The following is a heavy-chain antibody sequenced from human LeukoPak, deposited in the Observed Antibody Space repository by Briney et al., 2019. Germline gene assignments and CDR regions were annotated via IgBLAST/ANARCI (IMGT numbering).Heavy chain of an antibody. Sequence: SQTLSLTCAVSGGSISSGGYSWSWIRQPPGKGLEWIGYIYHSGSTYYNPSLKSRVTISVDRSKNQFSLKLSSVTAADTAVCYCARAVQNYYDSSGYYYYYYGMDVWGQGTTVTVSS. J-gene: IGHJ6*02. CDR3: ARAVQNYYDSSGYYYYYYGMDV. CDR1: GGSISSGGYS. CDR2: IYHSGST. V-gene: IGHV4-30-2*01. D-gene: IGHD3-22*01.